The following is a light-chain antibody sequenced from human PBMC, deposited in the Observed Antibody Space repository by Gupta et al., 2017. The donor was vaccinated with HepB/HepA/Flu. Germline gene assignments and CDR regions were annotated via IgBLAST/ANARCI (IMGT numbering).Light chain of an antibody. CDR1: QSISRY. Sequence: DIQMTQSPSSLSASVGDRDTLTCRASQSISRYLNWYQHKPGKVPKLLIYSTSSLQSGVPSRFSGSGSGTDFTLTISSLQPEDFATYYCQQSYGTLSLTFGGGTKVEIK. CDR3: QQSYGTLSLT. J-gene: IGKJ4*01. V-gene: IGKV1-39*01. CDR2: STS.